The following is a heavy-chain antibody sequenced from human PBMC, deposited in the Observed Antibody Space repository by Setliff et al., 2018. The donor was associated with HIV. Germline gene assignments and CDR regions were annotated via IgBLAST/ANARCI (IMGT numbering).Heavy chain of an antibody. Sequence: SETLSLTCTVSGGSISSYYWSWIRQPPGKGLEWIGYIYTSGSTNYNPSLKSRVTISVDTSKNQFSLKLSSVTAADTAVCYCARGWGYCSGGSCYSGLGWFDPWGQGTLVTVSS. CDR1: GGSISSYY. V-gene: IGHV4-4*08. CDR3: ARGWGYCSGGSCYSGLGWFDP. J-gene: IGHJ5*02. D-gene: IGHD2-15*01. CDR2: IYTSGST.